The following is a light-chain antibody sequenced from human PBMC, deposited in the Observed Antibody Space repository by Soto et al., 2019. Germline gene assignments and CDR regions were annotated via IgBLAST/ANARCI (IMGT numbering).Light chain of an antibody. CDR3: HQRQGWPRT. V-gene: IGKV3-11*01. CDR2: QTS. Sequence: EIVLTQSPATLSSFPDDRVTLSCRASQYINTRLAWYQHRPGQAPRLLIYQTSLRAAGIPARFSASGSGTDFTLTISDVQPEDFSLYYCHQRQGWPRTFGQGTKVDI. CDR1: QYINTR. J-gene: IGKJ1*01.